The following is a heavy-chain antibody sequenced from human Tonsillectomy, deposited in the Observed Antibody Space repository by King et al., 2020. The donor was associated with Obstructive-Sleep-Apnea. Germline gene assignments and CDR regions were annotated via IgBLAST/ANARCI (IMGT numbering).Heavy chain of an antibody. J-gene: IGHJ6*02. CDR1: GFTFADYA. V-gene: IGHV3-9*01. Sequence: VQLVESGGGLVQPGRSLRLSCAASGFTFADYAMHWVRQTPGKGLEWVSGISWNSDSIGYADSVKGRFTISRDNAKNSLYLQMNRLRTEDTALYYCAKGVAVADYFYYGMDVWGHGTTVTVSS. CDR3: AKGVAVADYFYYGMDV. D-gene: IGHD6-19*01. CDR2: ISWNSDSI.